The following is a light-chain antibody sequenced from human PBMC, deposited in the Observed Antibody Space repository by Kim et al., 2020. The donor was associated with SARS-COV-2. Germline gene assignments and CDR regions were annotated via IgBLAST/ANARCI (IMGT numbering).Light chain of an antibody. Sequence: SASVGDRVTITCRASQSISNYLAWYQQKPGKVPKLLIYKASSLQSGVPSRFSGSGSGTDFTLTISSLQPDDCATYYCQQYNTFSHTFGQGTKLEI. J-gene: IGKJ2*01. CDR1: QSISNY. CDR3: QQYNTFSHT. CDR2: KAS. V-gene: IGKV1-5*03.